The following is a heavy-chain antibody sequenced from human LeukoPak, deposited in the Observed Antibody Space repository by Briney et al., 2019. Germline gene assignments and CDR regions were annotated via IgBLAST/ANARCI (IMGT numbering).Heavy chain of an antibody. Sequence: GGALRLSCSVSGFTFSTYVMHWVGQAPGKGLEYVSAISSNGNNTYYADSVKGRFTISRDNSKNTLYLQMSSLRADDTAVYYCVRGTGYWGQGTLVTVSS. V-gene: IGHV3-64D*06. J-gene: IGHJ4*02. CDR3: VRGTGY. CDR1: GFTFSTYV. CDR2: ISSNGNNT.